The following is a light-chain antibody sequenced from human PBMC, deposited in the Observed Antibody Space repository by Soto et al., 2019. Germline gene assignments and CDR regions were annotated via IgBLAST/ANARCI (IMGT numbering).Light chain of an antibody. V-gene: IGKV1-12*01. CDR3: QQAKSLPYT. J-gene: IGKJ2*01. CDR2: GAF. CDR1: QDIDRW. Sequence: DIQMTQSPSSVSVSVGDRVIITCRASQDIDRWLAWYQQRPGKAPKLLLYGAFNLQSGVPSRFSGSGSGTDYTLTNSSLQPEDFATYYCQQAKSLPYTFGQGTKLEIK.